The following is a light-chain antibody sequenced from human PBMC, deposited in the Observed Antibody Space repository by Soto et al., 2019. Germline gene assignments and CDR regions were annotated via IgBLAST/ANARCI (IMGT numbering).Light chain of an antibody. Sequence: DIQMTQSPATLSASAGDRVTITCRASQTISSWLAWYQQKPGKAPKLLIYEASTLKSGVPSRFSGSGSGTEFTLTIASLQPDDFATYYCQQYETFSGTFGPGTKVEI. CDR1: QTISSW. CDR3: QQYETFSGT. V-gene: IGKV1-5*03. J-gene: IGKJ1*01. CDR2: EAS.